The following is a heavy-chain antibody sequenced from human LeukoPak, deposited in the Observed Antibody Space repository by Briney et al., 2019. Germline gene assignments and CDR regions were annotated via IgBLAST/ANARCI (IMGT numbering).Heavy chain of an antibody. CDR3: ARVLTYYYDSSGLDAFDI. CDR2: ISAYNGNT. D-gene: IGHD3-22*01. J-gene: IGHJ3*02. Sequence: ASVKVSCKTSGYTFTNYGITWVRQAPGQGLEWMGWISAYNGNTDYAQNFQGRVTMTTDTSTNTGYMDLRSLRSDDTAVYYCARVLTYYYDSSGLDAFDIWGQGTMVTVSS. V-gene: IGHV1-18*01. CDR1: GYTFTNYG.